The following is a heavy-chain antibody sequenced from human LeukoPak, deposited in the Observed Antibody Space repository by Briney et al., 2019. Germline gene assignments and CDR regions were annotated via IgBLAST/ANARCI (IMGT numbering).Heavy chain of an antibody. D-gene: IGHD4-17*01. Sequence: PGGSLRLSCAASGFTFSSYGMHWVRQAPGKGLEWVAFIRYDGSNKYYADSVKGRFTISRDNSKNTLYLQMNSLRAEDTAVYYCAKGGHDYGDYGSIYYYYYMDVWGKGTTVTISS. J-gene: IGHJ6*03. CDR1: GFTFSSYG. CDR2: IRYDGSNK. V-gene: IGHV3-30*02. CDR3: AKGGHDYGDYGSIYYYYYMDV.